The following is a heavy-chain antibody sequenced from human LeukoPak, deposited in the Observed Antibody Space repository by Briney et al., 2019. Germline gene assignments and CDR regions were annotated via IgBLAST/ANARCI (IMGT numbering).Heavy chain of an antibody. D-gene: IGHD6-19*01. CDR2: IYFSGTT. Sequence: PSQTLSLTCTVSGGSISTTSFYWAWIRQPPGKGLEWIGSIYFSGTTHYNPSLKSRVTISVDTSKNNFSLKLTSLTVADTAVYYCARHERSVAVAGSFDFWGQGTLVTVSS. CDR3: ARHERSVAVAGSFDF. J-gene: IGHJ4*02. V-gene: IGHV4-39*01. CDR1: GGSISTTSFY.